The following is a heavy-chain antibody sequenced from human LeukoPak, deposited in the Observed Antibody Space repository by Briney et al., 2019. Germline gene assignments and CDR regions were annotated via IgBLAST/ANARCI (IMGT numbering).Heavy chain of an antibody. CDR2: IIPILGIA. J-gene: IGHJ4*02. CDR3: ARDQDHIAVAGIDY. V-gene: IGHV1-69*10. D-gene: IGHD6-19*01. CDR1: GGTFSSYA. Sequence: ASVKVSCKASGGTFSSYAISWVRQAPGQGLEWMGRIIPILGIANYAHKFQGRVTITADKSTSTAYMELSSLRSEDTAVYYCARDQDHIAVAGIDYWGQGTLVTVSS.